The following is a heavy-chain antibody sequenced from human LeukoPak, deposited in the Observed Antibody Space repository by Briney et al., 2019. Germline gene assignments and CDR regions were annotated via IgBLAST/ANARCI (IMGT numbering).Heavy chain of an antibody. Sequence: SETLSLTCTVSGGSISSSSYYWGWIRRPPGKGLEWIGSIYYSGSTYYNPSLKSRVTISVDTSKNQFSLKLSSVTAADTAVYYCARLNYYGSGQIDYWGQGTLVTVSS. CDR2: IYYSGST. V-gene: IGHV4-39*01. CDR3: ARLNYYGSGQIDY. J-gene: IGHJ4*02. D-gene: IGHD3-10*01. CDR1: GGSISSSSYY.